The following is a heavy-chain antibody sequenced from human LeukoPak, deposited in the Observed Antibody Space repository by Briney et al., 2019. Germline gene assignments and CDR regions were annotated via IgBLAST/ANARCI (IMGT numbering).Heavy chain of an antibody. D-gene: IGHD2-21*02. V-gene: IGHV1-69*13. CDR3: ARGWLGETTVVTLYNS. Sequence: ASVKVSCKASGGTFSTTTINWVRQAPGQGLEWMGGITPIFRTPNYAQKFQGRVTITAVESMSTAYVELSRLRFEDTAVYYCARGWLGETTVVTLYNSWGQGTLVTVSS. J-gene: IGHJ5*02. CDR1: GGTFSTTT. CDR2: ITPIFRTP.